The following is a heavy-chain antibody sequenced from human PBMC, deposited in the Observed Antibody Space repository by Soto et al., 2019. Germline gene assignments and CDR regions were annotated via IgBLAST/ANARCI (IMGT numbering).Heavy chain of an antibody. V-gene: IGHV1-8*01. CDR2: MNPNSGNT. CDR1: GYTFTSYD. Sequence: QVQLVQSGAEVGKPGASVKVSCKASGYTFTSYDIIWVRQATGQGLEWMGWMNPNSGNTGYAQKFQGRVTMSRDTSITTAYMELSSLRSEGTAVYYCAGGRRIYWGQGTLVTVSA. J-gene: IGHJ4*02. CDR3: AGGRRIY.